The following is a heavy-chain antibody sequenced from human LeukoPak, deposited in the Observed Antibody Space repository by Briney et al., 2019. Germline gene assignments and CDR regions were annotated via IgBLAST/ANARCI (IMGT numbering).Heavy chain of an antibody. V-gene: IGHV2-5*02. CDR2: IYWDDDK. CDR1: GFSLSTSGVG. J-gene: IGHJ5*02. D-gene: IGHD3-22*01. CDR3: AHRSLIEPPEEWFDP. Sequence: SGPTLVKPTQTLTLTCTFSGFSLSTSGVGVGWIRQPPGKALEWLALIYWDDDKRYSPSLKSRLTITKDTSKNQVVLTMTNMDPVDTATYYRAHRSLIEPPEEWFDPWGQGTLVTASS.